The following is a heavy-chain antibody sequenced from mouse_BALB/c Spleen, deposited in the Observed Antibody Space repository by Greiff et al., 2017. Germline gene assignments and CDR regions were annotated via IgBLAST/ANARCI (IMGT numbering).Heavy chain of an antibody. D-gene: IGHD1-1*01. Sequence: EVKLVESGGGLVQPGGSLKLSCAASGFTFSSYTMSWVRQTPEKRLEWVAHISNGGGSTYYPDTVKGRFTISRDNAKNTLYLQMSSLKSEDTAMYYCARHETTVVATDRYFDYWGQGTTLTVSS. J-gene: IGHJ2*01. CDR2: ISNGGGST. V-gene: IGHV5-12-2*01. CDR1: GFTFSSYT. CDR3: ARHETTVVATDRYFDY.